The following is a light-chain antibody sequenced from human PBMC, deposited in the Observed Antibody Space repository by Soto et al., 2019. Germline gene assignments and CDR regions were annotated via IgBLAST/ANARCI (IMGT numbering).Light chain of an antibody. CDR3: QKCDYLPI. CDR1: QGIASY. V-gene: IGKV1-9*01. CDR2: PAS. Sequence: DIQLTQSPSFLSASVGDRVTITCRASQGIASYLAWYQQKPGKAPKLLIYPASSLQSGVPSRFSGSGSGTEFTLTISSLQPEDFATYYCQKCDYLPIFGPGTTVDLK. J-gene: IGKJ3*01.